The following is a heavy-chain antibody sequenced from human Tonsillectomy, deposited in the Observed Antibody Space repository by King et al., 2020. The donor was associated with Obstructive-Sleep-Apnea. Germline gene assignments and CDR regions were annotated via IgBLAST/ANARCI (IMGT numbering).Heavy chain of an antibody. CDR1: GFTFNSYA. V-gene: IGHV3-23*04. Sequence: VQLVESGGGLVQPGGSLRLSCAASGFTFNSYAMNWVRQAPGKGLEWVSGVSGSGDNTFYADPWKGRFTISRDNSKRTLYLQMNSLRAEDTAVYYCAKDICTNGVCTYDYWGQGTLVTVSS. D-gene: IGHD2-8*01. CDR3: AKDICTNGVCTYDY. J-gene: IGHJ4*02. CDR2: VSGSGDNT.